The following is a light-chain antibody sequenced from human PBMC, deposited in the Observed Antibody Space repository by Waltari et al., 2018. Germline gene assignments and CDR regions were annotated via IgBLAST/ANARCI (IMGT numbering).Light chain of an antibody. CDR1: QSVTNY. CDR2: SAS. CDR3: QQRSNWPRT. Sequence: EIVLTQSPDTLSLSPGESATLSYRASQSVTNYLAWYQQKPGQAPRVLIYSASNRATGVPARFSGSGSGTDFTLTISSLEPEDFAVYYCQQRSNWPRTFGQGTKVEVK. J-gene: IGKJ1*01. V-gene: IGKV3-11*01.